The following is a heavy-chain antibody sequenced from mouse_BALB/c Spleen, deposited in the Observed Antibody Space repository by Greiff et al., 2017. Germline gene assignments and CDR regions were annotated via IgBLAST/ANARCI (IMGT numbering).Heavy chain of an antibody. Sequence: EVKLMESGGGLVQPGGSLKLSCAASGFTFSSYTMSWVRQTPEKRLEWVATISSGGSYTYYPDSVKGRFTISRDNAKNTLYLQMSSLKSEDTAMYYCTSDDGCFDYWGQGTTLTVSS. CDR3: TSDDGCFDY. V-gene: IGHV5-6-4*01. CDR1: GFTFSSYT. CDR2: ISSGGSYT. J-gene: IGHJ2*01.